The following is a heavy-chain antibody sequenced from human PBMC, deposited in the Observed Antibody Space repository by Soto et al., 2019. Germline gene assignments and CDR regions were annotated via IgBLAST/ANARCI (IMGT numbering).Heavy chain of an antibody. CDR1: GGTFSSYA. D-gene: IGHD1-26*01. Sequence: SVKVSCKASGGTFSSYAISWVRPAPGQGLEWMGGIIPIFGTANYAQKFQGRVTITADESTSTAYMELSSLRSEDTAVYYCASATYAGVGAVNWGQGTLVTVSS. CDR2: IIPIFGTA. J-gene: IGHJ4*02. V-gene: IGHV1-69*13. CDR3: ASATYAGVGAVN.